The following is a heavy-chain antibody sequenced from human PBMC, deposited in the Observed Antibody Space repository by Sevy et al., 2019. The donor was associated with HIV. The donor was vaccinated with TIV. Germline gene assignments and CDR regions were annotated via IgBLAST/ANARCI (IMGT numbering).Heavy chain of an antibody. J-gene: IGHJ2*01. D-gene: IGHD6-19*01. CDR1: GGSISSSSYY. CDR3: ATPRASGWSEGTRGYFDV. V-gene: IGHV4-39*01. Sequence: SETLSLTCTVSGGSISSSSYYWGWIRQPPGKGLEWIGSLYSTGSTSYNPSLRSRATVSADTSKNQFSLKLDSVSAADTAVYYCATPRASGWSEGTRGYFDVWGRGTLVTVSS. CDR2: LYSTGST.